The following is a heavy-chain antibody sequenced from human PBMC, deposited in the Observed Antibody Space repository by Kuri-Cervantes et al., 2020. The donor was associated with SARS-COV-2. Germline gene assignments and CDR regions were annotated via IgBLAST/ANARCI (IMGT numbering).Heavy chain of an antibody. J-gene: IGHJ5*02. Sequence: GGSLRLSCAASGVTFSNSALNWVRQAPGRGLEWVSRIRGSADGTYDAESVKVRFTISIDNSSNTLYVQMNSLRAEDTAVYHCAKVDRGAVLQWWKQVDHWGQGILVTVSS. V-gene: IGHV3-23*01. CDR2: IRGSADGT. CDR1: GVTFSNSA. D-gene: IGHD2-15*01. CDR3: AKVDRGAVLQWWKQVDH.